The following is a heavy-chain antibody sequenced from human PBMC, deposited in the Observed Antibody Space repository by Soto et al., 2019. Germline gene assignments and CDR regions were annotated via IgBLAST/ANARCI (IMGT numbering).Heavy chain of an antibody. D-gene: IGHD3-10*01. CDR3: ANDRSSTYDLGLSYF. Sequence: PLRSLRHSCAASGCTFSRSGMHLVRLAPGKRLEWVAVISYDGSNKYYTDSVKGRFTISRDNSKNTLYMQMSSLRAEDTAVYYCANDRSSTYDLGLSYFCGQGTL. V-gene: IGHV3-30*18. CDR2: ISYDGSNK. CDR1: GCTFSRSG. J-gene: IGHJ4*02.